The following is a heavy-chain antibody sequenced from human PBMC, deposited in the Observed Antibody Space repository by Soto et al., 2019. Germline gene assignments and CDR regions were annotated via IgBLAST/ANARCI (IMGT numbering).Heavy chain of an antibody. V-gene: IGHV3-23*01. D-gene: IGHD3-10*01. CDR2: SSGSGKTI. CDR1: GFTFSSYA. J-gene: IGHJ1*01. Sequence: EVQRLESGGGLVQPGGSLRLSCAASGFTFSSYAMTWVRQAPGRGLEWVSGSSGSGKTIYYADSVKGRFSISRDNAKNTLFLQMSSLRAEDSAAYFCAKSSSLLSTSRRHLEDWGQGTPVTVSS. CDR3: AKSSSLLSTSRRHLED.